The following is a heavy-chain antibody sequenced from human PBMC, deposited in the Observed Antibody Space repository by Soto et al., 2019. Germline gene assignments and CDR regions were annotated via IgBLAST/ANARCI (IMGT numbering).Heavy chain of an antibody. CDR3: AREPYLPKARNDF. V-gene: IGHV4-30-4*01. J-gene: IGHJ4*02. CDR2: IFHSGTT. CDR1: GGSISSADYF. Sequence: QVHLQESGPGLVKPSQTLSLTCSVSGGSISSADYFWTWIRQSPGKGLEWMGYIFHSGTTYYNPSLKGRLIISTKNSKNQFSLRLTSVTAADSAVYFCAREPYLPKARNDFWGQGTLVTVSS.